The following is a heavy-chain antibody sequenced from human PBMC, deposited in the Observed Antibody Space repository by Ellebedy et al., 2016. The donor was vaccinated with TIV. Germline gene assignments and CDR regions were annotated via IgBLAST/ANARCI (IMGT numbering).Heavy chain of an antibody. Sequence: GESLKISCAASGFIFSNYYMNWVRQAPGKGLEWVANIKPDGSETSYVGSVKGRFTISRDNAKSTLFLQMDSLRAEDTAVYYCAKDMVYGDGKWEIDVWGQGTTVTVSS. J-gene: IGHJ6*02. CDR2: IKPDGSET. CDR1: GFIFSNYY. V-gene: IGHV3-7*03. CDR3: AKDMVYGDGKWEIDV. D-gene: IGHD4-17*01.